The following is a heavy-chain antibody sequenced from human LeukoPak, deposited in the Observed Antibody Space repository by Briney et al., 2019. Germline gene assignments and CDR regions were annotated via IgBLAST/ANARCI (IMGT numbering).Heavy chain of an antibody. CDR1: GFTFSSYG. J-gene: IGHJ4*02. CDR2: TWYDGNNK. CDR3: ARDFVVERGRYFDY. D-gene: IGHD2-15*01. Sequence: GRSLRLSCAASGFTFSSYGMHWVRQAPGKGLEWVAVTWYDGNNKYYTDSVKGRFTISRDNSKNTLDLQMNSLRAEDTAVYYCARDFVVERGRYFDYWGQGTLVTVSS. V-gene: IGHV3-33*01.